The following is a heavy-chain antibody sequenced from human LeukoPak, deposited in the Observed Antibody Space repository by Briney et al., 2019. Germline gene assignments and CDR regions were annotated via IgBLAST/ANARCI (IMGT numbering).Heavy chain of an antibody. CDR3: AKWRGPAAYSFYFDY. CDR2: ISSSGSTI. D-gene: IGHD2-2*01. J-gene: IGHJ4*02. CDR1: GFTFSDYY. V-gene: IGHV3-11*01. Sequence: GGSLRLSCAASGFTFSDYYMSWIRQAPGKGLEWVSYISSSGSTIYYADSVKGRFTISRDNAKNSLYLQMNSLRAEDTAVYYCAKWRGPAAYSFYFDYWGQGTLVTVSS.